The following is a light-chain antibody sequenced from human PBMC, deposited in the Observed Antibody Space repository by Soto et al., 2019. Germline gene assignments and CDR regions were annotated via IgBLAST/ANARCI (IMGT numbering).Light chain of an antibody. CDR2: DAS. V-gene: IGKV3-11*01. J-gene: IGKJ4*01. CDR3: QQYNSWPLT. Sequence: EIVWKQSSATLSLSPGESAPLSGRASQSVSSYLAWYQQKPSQAPRILIYDASNRATGIPARFSGSGSGTDFTLTISSLQPEEFAVYDCQQYNSWPLTFGERTKGDIK. CDR1: QSVSSY.